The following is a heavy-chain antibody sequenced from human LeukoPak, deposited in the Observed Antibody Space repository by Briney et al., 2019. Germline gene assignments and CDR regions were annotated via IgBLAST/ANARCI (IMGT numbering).Heavy chain of an antibody. Sequence: GRSLRLSCAASGFTFGSYAMHWVRQAPGKGLEWVAVISYDGSNKYYADSVKGRFTISRDNSKNTLYLQMNSLRAEDTAVYYCARDLTMVREYYYYGMDVWGKGTTVTVSS. J-gene: IGHJ6*04. D-gene: IGHD3-10*01. CDR2: ISYDGSNK. CDR3: ARDLTMVREYYYYGMDV. V-gene: IGHV3-30*04. CDR1: GFTFGSYA.